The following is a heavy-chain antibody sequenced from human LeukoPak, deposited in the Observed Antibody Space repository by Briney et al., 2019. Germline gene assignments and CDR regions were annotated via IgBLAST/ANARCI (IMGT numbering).Heavy chain of an antibody. CDR1: GFTFSHYG. CDR2: ISGSGSTT. D-gene: IGHD2-15*01. J-gene: IGHJ4*02. V-gene: IGHV3-23*01. Sequence: GGSLRLSCAASGFTFSHYGMHWVRQAPGEGLEWVSGISGSGSTTYYADSVKGRFTISRDNSKNTLYLQMNSLRAEDTAVYYCAKLTLLGYCSGGSCYDRRVFDYWGQGTLVTVSS. CDR3: AKLTLLGYCSGGSCYDRRVFDY.